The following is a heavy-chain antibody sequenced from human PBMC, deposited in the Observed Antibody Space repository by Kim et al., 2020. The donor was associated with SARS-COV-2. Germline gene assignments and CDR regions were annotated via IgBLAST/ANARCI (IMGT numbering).Heavy chain of an antibody. D-gene: IGHD3-22*01. J-gene: IGHJ4*02. CDR1: GFTFSSYS. Sequence: GGSLRLSCAASGFTFSSYSMNWVRQAPGKGLEWLSYINSGSSTINYADSVKGRFTISRDNAKNSLYLQMNSLRDGDTAVYYCARGDRSNGYFFFDCWGQGTLVTVSS. CDR3: ARGDRSNGYFFFDC. CDR2: INSGSSTI. V-gene: IGHV3-48*02.